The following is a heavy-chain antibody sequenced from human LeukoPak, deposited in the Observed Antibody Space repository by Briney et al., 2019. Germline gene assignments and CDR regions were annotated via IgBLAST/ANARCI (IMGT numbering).Heavy chain of an antibody. Sequence: SETLSLTCTVSGGSISSYYWSWIRQPPGKGLEWIGYIYYSGSTNYNPSLKSRVTISVDTSKNQFSLKLSSVTAANTAVYYCARAGYYYYGMDVWGQGTTVTVSS. D-gene: IGHD1-14*01. V-gene: IGHV4-59*01. J-gene: IGHJ6*02. CDR1: GGSISSYY. CDR3: ARAGYYYYGMDV. CDR2: IYYSGST.